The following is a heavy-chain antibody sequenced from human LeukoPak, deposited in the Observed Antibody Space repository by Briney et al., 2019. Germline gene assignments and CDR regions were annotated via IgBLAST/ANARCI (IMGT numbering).Heavy chain of an antibody. V-gene: IGHV3-15*07. Sequence: GGSLRLSCATSGFTFSDHYMDWVRQAPGKGLEWVGRIKSKTDGGTTDYAAPVKGRFTISRDDSKNTLYLQMNSLKTEDTAVYYCTSRATVTTDYYYYGMDVWGQGTTVTVSS. CDR2: IKSKTDGGTT. CDR3: TSRATVTTDYYYYGMDV. CDR1: GFTFSDHY. J-gene: IGHJ6*02. D-gene: IGHD4-11*01.